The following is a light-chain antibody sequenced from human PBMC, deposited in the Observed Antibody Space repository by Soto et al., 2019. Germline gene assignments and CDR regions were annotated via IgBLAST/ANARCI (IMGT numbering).Light chain of an antibody. J-gene: IGKJ1*01. CDR1: QSISGW. V-gene: IGKV1-5*03. CDR2: KAS. CDR3: QQYDTYWT. Sequence: DIQMTQSPSTLSASVGDRVIITCRASQSISGWLAWYQQKPGKAPKLLIYKASTLESGVPSGFSGSGSGTEFTLTISSLQPDDFATYYCQQYDTYWTFGQGTKVDIK.